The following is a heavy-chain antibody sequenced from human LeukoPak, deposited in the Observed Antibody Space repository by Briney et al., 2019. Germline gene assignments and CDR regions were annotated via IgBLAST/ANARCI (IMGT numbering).Heavy chain of an antibody. V-gene: IGHV4-59*01. CDR2: IYYSGST. Sequence: PSETLSLTCTVSGGSISSYYWSWIRQSPGKGLEWIGYIYYSGSTNYNPSLQSRVTISLDTSTNKFYLKMDSVTAADTAVYYCARELKVSYTGYYFDYWGQGTLVSVSS. CDR1: GGSISSYY. D-gene: IGHD3-10*01. CDR3: ARELKVSYTGYYFDY. J-gene: IGHJ4*02.